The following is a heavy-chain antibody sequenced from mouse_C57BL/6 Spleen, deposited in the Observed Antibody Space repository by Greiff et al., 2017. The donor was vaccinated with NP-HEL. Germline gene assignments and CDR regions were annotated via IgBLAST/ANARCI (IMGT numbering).Heavy chain of an antibody. D-gene: IGHD2-4*01. CDR2: INYDGSST. Sequence: EVQRVESEGGLVQPGSSMKLSCTASGFTFSDYYMAWVRQVPEKGLEWVANINYDGSSTYYLDSLKSRFIISRDNAKNILYLQMSSLKSEDTATYYCARDPMMTPHWYFDVWGTGTTVTVSS. V-gene: IGHV5-16*01. J-gene: IGHJ1*03. CDR1: GFTFSDYY. CDR3: ARDPMMTPHWYFDV.